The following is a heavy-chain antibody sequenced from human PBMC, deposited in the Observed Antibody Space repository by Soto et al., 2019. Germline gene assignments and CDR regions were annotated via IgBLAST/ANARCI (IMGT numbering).Heavy chain of an antibody. CDR3: TSEVGATVFDY. CDR2: ISYDGSNQ. J-gene: IGHJ4*02. D-gene: IGHD1-26*01. CDR1: GFTFSSYA. V-gene: IGHV3-30-3*01. Sequence: QVPLVESGGGVVQPERSLRLSCAASGFTFSSYAMHWVRQAPGKGLEWVAFISYDGSNQYYADSVKGRFTISRDNSKNTLYLQMNSLRPEDTAVYHCTSEVGATVFDYWGQGTLVTVSS.